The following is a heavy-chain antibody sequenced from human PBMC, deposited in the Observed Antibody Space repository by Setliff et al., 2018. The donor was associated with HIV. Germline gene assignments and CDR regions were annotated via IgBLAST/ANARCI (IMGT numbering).Heavy chain of an antibody. J-gene: IGHJ6*02. Sequence: GASVKVSCKASGYTFTSYGMSWVRQAPGQGLEWMGWISAYNGNTHYAQKLQGRVTMTTDTSTSTAYMELRSLRSDDTAVYYCARGYSAAGTLYYYGMDVWGQGTTVTVS. D-gene: IGHD6-13*01. CDR1: GYTFTSYG. V-gene: IGHV1-18*01. CDR2: ISAYNGNT. CDR3: ARGYSAAGTLYYYGMDV.